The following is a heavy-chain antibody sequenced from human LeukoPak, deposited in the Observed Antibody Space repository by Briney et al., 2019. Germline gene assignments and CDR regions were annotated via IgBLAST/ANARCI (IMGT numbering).Heavy chain of an antibody. J-gene: IGHJ4*02. D-gene: IGHD1/OR15-1a*01. V-gene: IGHV3-74*01. Sequence: PGGSLRLSCAASGFTFSSYWMHWVRQVPGKGLVWVSRINSDGSNTRYADSVKGRFTISRDNAKNTLYLQMNSLRTEDTAVYYCARWNNDWEFDFWGQGTLVSVSS. CDR1: GFTFSSYW. CDR2: INSDGSNT. CDR3: ARWNNDWEFDF.